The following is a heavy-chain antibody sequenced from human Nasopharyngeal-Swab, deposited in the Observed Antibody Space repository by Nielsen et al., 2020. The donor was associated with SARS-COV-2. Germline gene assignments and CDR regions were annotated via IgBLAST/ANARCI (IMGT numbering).Heavy chain of an antibody. CDR2: TLYRSKWYN. CDR1: GDSVSSHSAG. J-gene: IGHJ4*02. Sequence: SQTLLLTCAISGDSVSSHSAGWNWIRQSPSRGLEWLGRTLYRSKWYNDYAESVKSRIAVNSDTSKNQFSLQLNSVTPEDTAVYYCARGRDFSFDSWGQGTLVTASS. D-gene: IGHD3-3*01. CDR3: ARGRDFSFDS. V-gene: IGHV6-1*01.